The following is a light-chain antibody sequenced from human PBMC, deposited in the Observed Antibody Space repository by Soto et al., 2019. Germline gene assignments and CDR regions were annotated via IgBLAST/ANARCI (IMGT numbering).Light chain of an antibody. J-gene: IGKJ3*01. CDR3: QQYDNLPLT. Sequence: DIQMTQSPSSLSASVGDRVTITCQASQDISNYLNGYQQKPGKAPKLLIYDASNLETGVPSRFSGSGAGTDFTFTISSLQPEDIETYYCQQYDNLPLTVGPGTKVDIK. CDR2: DAS. V-gene: IGKV1-33*01. CDR1: QDISNY.